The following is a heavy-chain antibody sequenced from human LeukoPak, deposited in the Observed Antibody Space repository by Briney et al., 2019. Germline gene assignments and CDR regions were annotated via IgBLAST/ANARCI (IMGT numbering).Heavy chain of an antibody. CDR2: ITTSSTTT. CDR1: GFTFSNYN. J-gene: IGHJ4*02. Sequence: GGSLRLSCAASGFTFSNYNMNWVRQAPGKGLEWVSYITTSSTTTYYADSVKGRFTISRDNAKNSLYLQMNSLRAEDTAVYYCARDFAGYDFWGQGTLVTASS. V-gene: IGHV3-48*04. CDR3: ARDFAGYDF. D-gene: IGHD5-12*01.